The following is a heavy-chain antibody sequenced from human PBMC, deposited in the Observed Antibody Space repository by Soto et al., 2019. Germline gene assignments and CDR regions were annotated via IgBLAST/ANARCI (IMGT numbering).Heavy chain of an antibody. D-gene: IGHD3-3*01. Sequence: TLSLTCAVYGGSFSGYYWSWIRQPPGKGLEWIGEINHSGSTNYNPSLKSRVTIAVDTSKNQFSLKLSSVTAADTAVYYCAREKGPQLEPRYNWFDPWGQGTLVTVSS. J-gene: IGHJ5*02. CDR1: GGSFSGYY. CDR3: AREKGPQLEPRYNWFDP. V-gene: IGHV4-34*01. CDR2: INHSGST.